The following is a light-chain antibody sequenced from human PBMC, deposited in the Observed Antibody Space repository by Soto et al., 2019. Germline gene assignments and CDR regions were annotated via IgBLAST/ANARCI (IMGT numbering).Light chain of an antibody. CDR2: SNN. Sequence: QSVLTQPPSASGTPGQRVTISCSGSSSNIGSNTVNWYQQLPGTAPKLLIYSNNQQPSGVPDRFSGSKSGTSASLAISGLQTEGEADYYCAAWDDSLNGQVFGTGTKVTVL. V-gene: IGLV1-44*01. J-gene: IGLJ1*01. CDR1: SSNIGSNT. CDR3: AAWDDSLNGQV.